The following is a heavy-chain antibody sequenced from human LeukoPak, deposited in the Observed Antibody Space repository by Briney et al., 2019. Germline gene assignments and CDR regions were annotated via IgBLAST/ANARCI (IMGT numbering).Heavy chain of an antibody. CDR2: ISGSGGST. J-gene: IGHJ5*02. Sequence: PGGSLRLSCAASGFTFSSYAMSWVRQAPGKGLEWVSAISGSGGSTYYADSVKGRFTISRDNSKNSLYLQMNSLRAEDTAVYYCARGVVVVVAATYNWFDPWGQGTLVTVSS. CDR3: ARGVVVVVAATYNWFDP. V-gene: IGHV3-23*01. CDR1: GFTFSSYA. D-gene: IGHD2-15*01.